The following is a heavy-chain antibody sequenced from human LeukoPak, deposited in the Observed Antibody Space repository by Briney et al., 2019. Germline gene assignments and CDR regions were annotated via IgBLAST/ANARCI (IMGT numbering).Heavy chain of an antibody. D-gene: IGHD6-13*01. J-gene: IGHJ4*02. CDR1: GGSISSSSYY. Sequence: SETLSLTCTVSGGSISSSSYYWVCVRPPPGKGLEWIGNIQYSGNSYYNPSLKSRVTISADTPKNQFSLRLSSVTAADTAVYYCARRRGGSSLCDYWGRGTLVTVSS. V-gene: IGHV4-39*01. CDR3: ARRRGGSSLCDY. CDR2: IQYSGNS.